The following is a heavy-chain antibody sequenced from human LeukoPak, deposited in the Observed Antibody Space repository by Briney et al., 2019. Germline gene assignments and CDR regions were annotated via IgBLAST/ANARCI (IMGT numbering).Heavy chain of an antibody. CDR1: GGSVSSGSYY. D-gene: IGHD1-1*01. CDR2: IDSTSTYI. Sequence: ETLSLTCTVSGGSVSSGSYYWSWIRQPPGKGLEWVSAIDSTSTYIYYIDSVKGRFTISRDNSKNTLYLQMTSLRAEDTAVYYCANRLEGSAGQTTGDLDYWGQGALVTVSS. J-gene: IGHJ4*02. CDR3: ANRLEGSAGQTTGDLDY. V-gene: IGHV3-23*05.